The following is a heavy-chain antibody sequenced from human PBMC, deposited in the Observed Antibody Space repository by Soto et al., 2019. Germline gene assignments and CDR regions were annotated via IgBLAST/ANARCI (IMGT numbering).Heavy chain of an antibody. Sequence: PSETLSLTCTVSGGSISSYYWSWIRQPPGKGLEWIGYIYYSGSTYYNPSLKSRVTISVDTSKNQFSLKLSSVTAADTAVYYCASSLRYFDWLLSFYWFDPWGQGTLVTVSS. D-gene: IGHD3-9*01. V-gene: IGHV4-59*04. J-gene: IGHJ5*02. CDR2: IYYSGST. CDR3: ASSLRYFDWLLSFYWFDP. CDR1: GGSISSYY.